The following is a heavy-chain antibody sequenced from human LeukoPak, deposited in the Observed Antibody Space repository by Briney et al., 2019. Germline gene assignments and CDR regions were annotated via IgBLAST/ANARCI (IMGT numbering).Heavy chain of an antibody. J-gene: IGHJ4*02. CDR2: ISYDGSNK. V-gene: IGHV3-30*18. CDR1: GFTFSSYG. CDR3: AKDGQYQLPIRLDY. D-gene: IGHD2-2*01. Sequence: GRSLRLSCAASGFTFSSYGMHWVRQAPGKGLEWVAVISYDGSNKYYADSVKGRFTISRDNSKNTLYLQMNSLRAEDTAVYYCAKDGQYQLPIRLDYWGQGTLVTVSS.